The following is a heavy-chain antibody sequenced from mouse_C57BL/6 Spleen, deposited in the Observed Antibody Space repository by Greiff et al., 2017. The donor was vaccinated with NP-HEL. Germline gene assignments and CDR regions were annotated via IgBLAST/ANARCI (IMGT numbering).Heavy chain of an antibody. Sequence: QVQLQQPGAELVKPGASVKMSCKASGYTFTSYLITWVKQRPGQGLEWIGDIYPGSGSTNYNEKFKSKATLTVDTSSSTAYMQLSSLTSEDSAVYYCARRNYGSSYGYFDVWGTGTTVTVSS. V-gene: IGHV1-55*01. CDR2: IYPGSGST. J-gene: IGHJ1*03. CDR1: GYTFTSYL. CDR3: ARRNYGSSYGYFDV. D-gene: IGHD1-1*01.